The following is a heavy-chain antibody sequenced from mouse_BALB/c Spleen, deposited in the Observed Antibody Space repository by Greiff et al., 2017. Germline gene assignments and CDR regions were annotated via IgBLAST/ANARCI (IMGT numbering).Heavy chain of an antibody. V-gene: IGHV5-6-4*01. Sequence: EVQVVESGGGLVKPGGSLKLSCAASGFTFSSYTMSWVRQTPEKRLEWVATISSGGSYTYYPDSVKGRFTISRDNAKNTLYLQMSSLKSEDTAMYYCTREVATSYFDVWGAGTTVTVSS. J-gene: IGHJ1*01. D-gene: IGHD1-1*02. CDR1: GFTFSSYT. CDR2: ISSGGSYT. CDR3: TREVATSYFDV.